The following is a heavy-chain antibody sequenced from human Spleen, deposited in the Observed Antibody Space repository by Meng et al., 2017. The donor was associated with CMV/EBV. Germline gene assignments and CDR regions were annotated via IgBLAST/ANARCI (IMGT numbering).Heavy chain of an antibody. D-gene: IGHD5-18*01. CDR2: IYYSGST. V-gene: IGHV4-59*01. CDR3: AGDGGQLWSLGGFFDY. CDR1: GGSISSYY. Sequence: SETLSLTCTVSGGSISSYYWSWIRQPPGKGLEWIGYIYYSGSTNYNPSLKSRVTISVDTSKNQFSLKLNSVTAADTAVYYCAGDGGQLWSLGGFFDYWGQGTLVTVSS. J-gene: IGHJ4*02.